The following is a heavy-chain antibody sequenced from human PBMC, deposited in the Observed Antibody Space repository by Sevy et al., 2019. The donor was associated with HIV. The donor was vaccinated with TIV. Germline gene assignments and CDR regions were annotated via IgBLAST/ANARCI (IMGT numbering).Heavy chain of an antibody. J-gene: IGHJ3*01. CDR3: AKVLNPALESMMEVTVRSLKGFDV. D-gene: IGHD3-22*01. CDR2: ISGFGNT. CDR1: GFTVNTHV. Sequence: GGSLRLSCAASGFTVNTHVMNWVRQAPGKGLEWVSSISGFGNTYYADSVRGRFTISRDNAKNTLYLQMNSLRVDDTAVYYCAKVLNPALESMMEVTVRSLKGFDVWGQGTMVTVSS. V-gene: IGHV3-23*01.